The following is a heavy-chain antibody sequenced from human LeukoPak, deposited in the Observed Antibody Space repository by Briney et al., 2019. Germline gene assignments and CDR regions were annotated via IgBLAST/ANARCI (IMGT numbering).Heavy chain of an antibody. Sequence: PGQSMTPSWIVAGSTLNTYWMDCVSQAAGSVLEWEARIKQDASEKYSVDALKGRSTISRANSKTTLYLQMNSLRAKATAVYYCAKDQAVVVPAAMGRFDYWGQGTLVTVSS. CDR2: IKQDASEK. V-gene: IGHV3-7*03. D-gene: IGHD2-2*01. J-gene: IGHJ4*02. CDR1: GSTLNTYW. CDR3: AKDQAVVVPAAMGRFDY.